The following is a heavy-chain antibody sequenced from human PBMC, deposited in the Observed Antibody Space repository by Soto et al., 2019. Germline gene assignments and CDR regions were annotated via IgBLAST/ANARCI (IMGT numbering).Heavy chain of an antibody. CDR2: ITWNGGNT. D-gene: IGHD3-3*01. J-gene: IGHJ6*02. CDR1: GFRFDDYN. Sequence: PGGSLRLSCAASGFRFDDYNIRWVRQAPGKGLEWVSLITWNGGNTYYADSVKGRFTISRDGTTKSVSLQMTSLKTEDTGLYYCARETLSFGSALDVWGQGTTVTVSS. CDR3: ARETLSFGSALDV. V-gene: IGHV3-43*01.